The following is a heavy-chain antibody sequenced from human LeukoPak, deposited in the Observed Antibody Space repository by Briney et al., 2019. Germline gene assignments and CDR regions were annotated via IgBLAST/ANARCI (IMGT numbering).Heavy chain of an antibody. CDR2: IFYSGRT. V-gene: IGHV4-59*01. D-gene: IGHD2-2*01. CDR1: GGSISSYY. J-gene: IGHJ4*02. Sequence: SETLSLTCTVSGGSISSYYWNWIRQPPGKGLEWIGYIFYSGRTSYNPSLKSRVILSVDTSKNQFSLKLSSVTAADTAVYYCASVRCSATSCYEFYFDYWGQGTLVTVSS. CDR3: ASVRCSATSCYEFYFDY.